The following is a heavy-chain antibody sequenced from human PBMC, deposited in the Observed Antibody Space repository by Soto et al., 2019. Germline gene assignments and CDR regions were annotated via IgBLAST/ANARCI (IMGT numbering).Heavy chain of an antibody. CDR2: INPNSGGT. CDR3: ARGSNSGDSGYDFDY. CDR1: GYTYTGYY. J-gene: IGHJ4*02. D-gene: IGHD5-12*01. Sequence: TSVKVSCEASGYTYTGYYMHWVRQAPGQGLEWMGWINPNSGGTNYAQKFQGWVTMTRDTSISTAYMELSRLRSDDTAVYYCARGSNSGDSGYDFDYWGQGTLVTVSS. V-gene: IGHV1-2*04.